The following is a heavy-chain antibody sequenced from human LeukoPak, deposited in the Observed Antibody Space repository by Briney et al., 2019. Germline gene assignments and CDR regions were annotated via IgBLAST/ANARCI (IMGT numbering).Heavy chain of an antibody. Sequence: PGGSLRLSCAASGFTFSTYSIHWVRQAPGKGLEWVAIISYDGNNKFYADSVKGRFTISRDNSKNTLFLQMNSLRAEDTALYYCARSIPYGTTWYGRSDYWGQGTLVTVSS. CDR3: ARSIPYGTTWYGRSDY. CDR1: GFTFSTYS. V-gene: IGHV3-30-3*01. D-gene: IGHD6-13*01. J-gene: IGHJ4*02. CDR2: ISYDGNNK.